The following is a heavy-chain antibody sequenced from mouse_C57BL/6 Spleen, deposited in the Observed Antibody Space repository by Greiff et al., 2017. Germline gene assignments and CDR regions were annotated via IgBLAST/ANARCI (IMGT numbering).Heavy chain of an antibody. CDR3: ARDYYGSSYSFDY. J-gene: IGHJ2*01. Sequence: QVQLQQPGAELVRPGSSVKLSCKASGYTFTSYWMHWVKQRPIQGLEWIGNIDPSDSETHYNQKFKDKATLTVDKSSSTAYMQLSSLTSEDSAVYYCARDYYGSSYSFDYWGKGTTLTVSS. V-gene: IGHV1-52*01. CDR1: GYTFTSYW. CDR2: IDPSDSET. D-gene: IGHD1-1*01.